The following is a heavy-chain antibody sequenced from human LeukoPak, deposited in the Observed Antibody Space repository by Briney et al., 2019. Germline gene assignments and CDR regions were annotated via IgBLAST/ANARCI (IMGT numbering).Heavy chain of an antibody. V-gene: IGHV3-30*18. CDR2: ISYDGSNK. J-gene: IGHJ6*02. Sequence: GGSLRLSCAASGFTFSSYGMHWVRQAPGEGLEWVAVISYDGSNKYYADSVKGRFTISRDNSKNTLYLQMNSLRAEDTAVYYCAKDNRPGFLEYGMDVWGQGTTVTVSS. CDR1: GFTFSSYG. CDR3: AKDNRPGFLEYGMDV. D-gene: IGHD3-3*01.